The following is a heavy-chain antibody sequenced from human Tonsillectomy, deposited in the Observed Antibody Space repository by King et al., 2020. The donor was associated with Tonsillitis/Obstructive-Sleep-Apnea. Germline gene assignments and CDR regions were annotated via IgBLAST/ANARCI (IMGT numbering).Heavy chain of an antibody. CDR2: INHSGSA. Sequence: VQLQQWGAGLLKPSETLSLTCAVYGGSSSGHSWSWIRQSPGKGLEWIGEINHSGSAHYTPSLNSRVTISRDTSKNQFSLKLSSVTAADTAVYYCARVECSGWSCDFVYSYSYYMDVWGKGTTVTVSS. J-gene: IGHJ6*03. D-gene: IGHD2-15*01. V-gene: IGHV4-34*01. CDR3: ARVECSGWSCDFVYSYSYYMDV. CDR1: GGSSSGHS.